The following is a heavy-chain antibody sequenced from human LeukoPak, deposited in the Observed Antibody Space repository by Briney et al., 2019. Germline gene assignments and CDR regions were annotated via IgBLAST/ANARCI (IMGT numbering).Heavy chain of an antibody. CDR3: ARSDLSLV. J-gene: IGHJ6*03. CDR2: ISNSDNTI. D-gene: IGHD2-21*02. CDR1: GFSCRSFD. Sequence: LPGGSLRLSFAASGFSCRSFDMNWIRQAPGKGLEWVSYISNSDNTIYYADFVKGRFTISRDDAKNSLYLQMNSLRVEDTAVYYCARSDLSLVWGKGTTVTVSS. V-gene: IGHV3-48*03.